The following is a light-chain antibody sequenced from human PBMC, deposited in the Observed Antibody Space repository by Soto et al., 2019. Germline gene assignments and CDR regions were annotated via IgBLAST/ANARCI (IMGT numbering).Light chain of an antibody. CDR3: QQYGSSPRT. V-gene: IGKV3-20*01. J-gene: IGKJ1*01. CDR1: QSVSNSY. Sequence: EIVLTQSPGTLSLSPGERATLSCRASQSVSNSYLAWYQQKPGQAPRLLIYGASSRATGIPDRFSGSWSGTDFTLSISRLEPEDFAVYYCQQYGSSPRTFGLGTKVEIK. CDR2: GAS.